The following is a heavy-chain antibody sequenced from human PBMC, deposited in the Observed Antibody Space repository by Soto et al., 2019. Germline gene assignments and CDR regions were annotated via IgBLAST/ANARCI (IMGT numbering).Heavy chain of an antibody. V-gene: IGHV3-33*01. D-gene: IGHD6-6*01. CDR3: AREGYSSSSERYFDY. Sequence: GGSLRLSCAASGFTFSSYGMHWVRQAPGKGLEWVAVIGYDGSNKYYADSVKGRFTISRDNSKNTLYLQMNSLRAEDTAVYYCAREGYSSSSERYFDYWGQGTLVTVSS. CDR2: IGYDGSNK. J-gene: IGHJ4*02. CDR1: GFTFSSYG.